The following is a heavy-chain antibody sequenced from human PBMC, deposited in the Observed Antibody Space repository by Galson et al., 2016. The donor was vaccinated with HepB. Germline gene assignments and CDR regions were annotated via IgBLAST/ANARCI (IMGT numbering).Heavy chain of an antibody. CDR3: AKGVNQQHPYYFDS. J-gene: IGHJ4*02. V-gene: IGHV4-4*01. Sequence: WVRQPPGKGLQWIGEIFHNGNAHYNQSPNSRVSMSLDKSKSQFSMKLTSVTAADTAVYFCAKGVNQQHPYYFDSWGQGILVTVSS. CDR2: IFHNGNA. D-gene: IGHD1-14*01.